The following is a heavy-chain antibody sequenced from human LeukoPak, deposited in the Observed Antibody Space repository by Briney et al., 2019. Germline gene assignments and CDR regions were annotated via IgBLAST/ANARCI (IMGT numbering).Heavy chain of an antibody. J-gene: IGHJ4*02. CDR1: GFTVSSKY. D-gene: IGHD3-22*01. Sequence: GGSLRLSCAASGFTVSSKYMSWVRQAPGKGLEWVSVIYSGGSISYADSVKDRFTISRDNSKNTLYLQMNSLRAEDTAVYYCARDLILDYWGQGTLVTVSS. CDR2: IYSGGSI. V-gene: IGHV3-66*01. CDR3: ARDLILDY.